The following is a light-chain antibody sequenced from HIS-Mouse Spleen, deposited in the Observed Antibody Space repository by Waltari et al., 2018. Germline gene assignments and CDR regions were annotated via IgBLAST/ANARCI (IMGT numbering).Light chain of an antibody. CDR2: RNN. J-gene: IGLJ3*02. CDR3: AAWDDSLSGPV. CDR1: SSTSRSNC. Sequence: QSVLTQPPSASGTPGPRVTISCSGSSSTSRSNCVYWYQQLPGTAPKLLIYRNNQRPSGVPDRFSGSKSGTSASLAISGLRSEDEADYYCAAWDDSLSGPVFGGGTKLTVL. V-gene: IGLV1-47*01.